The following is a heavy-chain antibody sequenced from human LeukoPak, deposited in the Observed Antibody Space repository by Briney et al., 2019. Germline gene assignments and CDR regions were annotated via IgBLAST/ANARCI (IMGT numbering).Heavy chain of an antibody. CDR3: ARDAVDTANAV. V-gene: IGHV3-74*01. CDR1: GFTFTTYW. J-gene: IGHJ6*02. D-gene: IGHD5-18*01. Sequence: GGSLRLSCAASGFTFTTYWMHWVRQAPGKGLVWVSHINSDGSVTSYADSVKGRFTISRDNAKNTLYLQMNSLRAEDTAVYYCARDAVDTANAVWGQGTTVTVSS. CDR2: INSDGSVT.